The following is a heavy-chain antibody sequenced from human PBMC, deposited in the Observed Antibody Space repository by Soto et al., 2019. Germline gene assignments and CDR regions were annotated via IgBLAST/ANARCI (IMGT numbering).Heavy chain of an antibody. CDR2: ISESGDYT. D-gene: IGHD2-21*01. CDR1: GFTFGTYA. CDR3: VGGAGSFVLYV. V-gene: IGHV3-23*01. J-gene: IGHJ4*02. Sequence: EVQLLESGGGLVQPGGSLRLSYATSGFTFGTYAMNWVRQAPGKGLEWVSAISESGDYTYYAASVEGRFTISRDNSKNTLYLQVNSLRAEDSGVYYCVGGAGSFVLYVWGQGTLVTVSS.